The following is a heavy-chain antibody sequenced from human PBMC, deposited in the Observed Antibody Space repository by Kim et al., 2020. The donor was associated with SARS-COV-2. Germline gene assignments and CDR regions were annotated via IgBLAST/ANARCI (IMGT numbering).Heavy chain of an antibody. J-gene: IGHJ3*02. CDR3: AGSSGINMIVVVTGAFDI. CDR1: GGSISSGGYY. D-gene: IGHD3-22*01. Sequence: SETLSLTCTVSGGSISSGGYYWGWIRQHPGKGLEWIGYIYYSGSTYYNPSLKSRVTISVDTSKNQFSLKLSSVTAADAAVYYCAGSSGINMIVVVTGAFDIWGQGTMVTVSS. CDR2: IYYSGST. V-gene: IGHV4-31*03.